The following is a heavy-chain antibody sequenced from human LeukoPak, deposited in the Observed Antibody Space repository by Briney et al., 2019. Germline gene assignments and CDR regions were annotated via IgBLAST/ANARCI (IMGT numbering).Heavy chain of an antibody. J-gene: IGHJ6*03. CDR2: LSFSVNTI. D-gene: IGHD2-15*01. CDR3: ARVGYCSGGTCYAGVMDV. Sequence: GGTLRLSCAASVFTFSDNYISWIRQAPGEGLEWVSDLSFSVNTIYYTDSSKGRFTFSRDNAKNSLYLQMNRLRAEDTAVYYCARVGYCSGGTCYAGVMDVWGKGTTVTVSS. CDR1: VFTFSDNY. V-gene: IGHV3-11*04.